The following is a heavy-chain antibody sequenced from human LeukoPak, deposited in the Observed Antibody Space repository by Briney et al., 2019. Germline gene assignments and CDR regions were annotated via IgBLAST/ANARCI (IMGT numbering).Heavy chain of an antibody. CDR3: ARDPHYYGSGSYYKGYYCYYYMDV. J-gene: IGHJ6*03. Sequence: ASVKVSCKASGYTFTGYYMHWVRQAPGQGLEWMGIINPSGGSTSYAQKFQGRVTMTRDTSTSTVYMELSSLRSEDTAVYYCARDPHYYGSGSYYKGYYCYYYMDVWGKGTTVTVSS. CDR1: GYTFTGYY. D-gene: IGHD3-10*01. CDR2: INPSGGST. V-gene: IGHV1-46*01.